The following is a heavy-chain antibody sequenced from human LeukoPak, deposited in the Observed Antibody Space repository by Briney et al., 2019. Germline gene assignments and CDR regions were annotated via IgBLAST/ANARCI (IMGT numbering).Heavy chain of an antibody. CDR3: AREYHRWEPGYFAY. J-gene: IGHJ4*02. CDR1: GYTFTGYY. D-gene: IGHD1-14*01. Sequence: GASVKVSCKASGYTFTGYYMHWVRQAPGQGLEWMGWINPNSGGTNYAQKFQGWVTMTRDTSISTAYMELSRLRSDDTAVYYCAREYHRWEPGYFAYWGQGTLVTVSS. V-gene: IGHV1-2*04. CDR2: INPNSGGT.